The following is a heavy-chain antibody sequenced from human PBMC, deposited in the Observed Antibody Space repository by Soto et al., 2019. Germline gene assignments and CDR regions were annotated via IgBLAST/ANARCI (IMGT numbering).Heavy chain of an antibody. CDR3: AKGHLVYYYYYYYMDV. J-gene: IGHJ6*03. Sequence: GGSLRLSCAASGFTFSSYAMSWVRQAPGKGLEWVSAISGSGGSTYYADSVKGRFTISRDNSKNTLYLQMNSLRAEDTAVYYCAKGHLVYYYYYYYMDVWGKGTTVTVS. CDR1: GFTFSSYA. V-gene: IGHV3-23*01. D-gene: IGHD3-3*02. CDR2: ISGSGGST.